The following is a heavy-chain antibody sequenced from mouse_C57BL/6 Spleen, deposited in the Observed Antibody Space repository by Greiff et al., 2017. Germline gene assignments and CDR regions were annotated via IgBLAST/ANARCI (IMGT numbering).Heavy chain of an antibody. CDR1: GYTFTSYW. CDR2: IDPSDSYT. D-gene: IGHD1-1*01. CDR3: ARYPFITTVVADWYFDV. V-gene: IGHV1-59*01. Sequence: QVQLKQPGAELVRPGTSVKLSCKASGYTFTSYWMHWVKQRPGQGLEWIGVIDPSDSYTNYNQKFKGKATLTVDTSSSTAYMQLSSLTSEDSAVYYCARYPFITTVVADWYFDVWGTGTTVTVSS. J-gene: IGHJ1*03.